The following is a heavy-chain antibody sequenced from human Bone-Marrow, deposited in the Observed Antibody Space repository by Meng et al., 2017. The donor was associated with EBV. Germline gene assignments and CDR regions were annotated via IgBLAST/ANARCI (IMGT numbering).Heavy chain of an antibody. Sequence: QVQCVESGAGVKKAGASVKVSCKASGYTFTSYYMHWVRQAPGQGLEWMGIINPSGGSTSYAQKFQGRVTMTRDTSTSTVYMELSSLRSEDTAVYYCAISRIVGATGSWFDPWGQGTLVTVSS. V-gene: IGHV1-46*01. D-gene: IGHD1-26*01. CDR1: GYTFTSYY. CDR3: AISRIVGATGSWFDP. CDR2: INPSGGST. J-gene: IGHJ5*02.